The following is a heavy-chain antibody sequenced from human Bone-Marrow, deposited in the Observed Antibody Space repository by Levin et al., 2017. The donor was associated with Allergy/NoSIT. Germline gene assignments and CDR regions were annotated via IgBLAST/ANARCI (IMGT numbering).Heavy chain of an antibody. CDR3: ARYNYEYNALDI. J-gene: IGHJ3*02. CDR2: IGTAGDP. Sequence: GGSLRLSCAASGFTFRTHDMHWVRQGTGKGLEWVSTIGTAGDPYYPDSARGRFTIPRENAKNSLYLQMNGLSAGDTAVYYCARYNYEYNALDIWGQGTMVTVSS. D-gene: IGHD5-18*01. V-gene: IGHV3-13*05. CDR1: GFTFRTHD.